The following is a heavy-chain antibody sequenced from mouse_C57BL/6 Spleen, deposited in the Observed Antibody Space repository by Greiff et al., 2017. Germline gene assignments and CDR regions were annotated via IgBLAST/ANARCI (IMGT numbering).Heavy chain of an antibody. V-gene: IGHV10-1*01. D-gene: IGHD2-13*01. CDR2: IRSKSNNYAT. CDR1: GFSFNTYA. J-gene: IGHJ2*01. CDR3: VREVTGHFDY. Sequence: EVQLVESGGGLVQPKGSLKLSCAASGFSFNTYAMNWVRQAPGKGLEWVARIRSKSNNYATYYADSVKDRFTISRDDSESMLYLQMNNLKTEDTAMYYCVREVTGHFDYWGQGTTLTVSS.